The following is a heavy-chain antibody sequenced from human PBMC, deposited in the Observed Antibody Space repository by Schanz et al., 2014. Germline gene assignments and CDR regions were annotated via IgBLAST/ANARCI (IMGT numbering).Heavy chain of an antibody. CDR3: ARGTDWNLHY. V-gene: IGHV3-30-3*01. CDR2: ISNDGSIK. CDR1: GFTLSSYA. Sequence: QVQLVESGGGVVQPGRSLRLSCAASGFTLSSYAMHWVRQAPGKGLEWVAVISNDGSIKYYADSVEGRFTISRDNSKNTLYLQMNSLRAGDTAVYYCARGTDWNLHYWGQGALVTVSS. J-gene: IGHJ4*02. D-gene: IGHD1-1*01.